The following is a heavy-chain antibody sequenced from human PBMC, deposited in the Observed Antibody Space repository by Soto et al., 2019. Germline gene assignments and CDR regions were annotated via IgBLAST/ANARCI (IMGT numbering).Heavy chain of an antibody. Sequence: ASVKVSCKASGYIFINYYIHWVRQAPGQGLEWIGIINPNGGSTNYAQKFRGRVTMARDTSTSTVYMDLSSLRSDDTAVYYCARDWEQQLAFDYWGQGTLVTVSS. D-gene: IGHD6-13*01. CDR3: ARDWEQQLAFDY. CDR2: INPNGGST. J-gene: IGHJ4*02. V-gene: IGHV1-46*01. CDR1: GYIFINYY.